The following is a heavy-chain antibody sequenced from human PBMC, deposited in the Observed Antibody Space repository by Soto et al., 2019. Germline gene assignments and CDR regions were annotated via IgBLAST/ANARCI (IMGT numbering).Heavy chain of an antibody. J-gene: IGHJ4*02. D-gene: IGHD2-8*01. Sequence: QVQLVESGGGLVKPGGSLRLSCAASGFTFSDYYMSWIRQAPGKGLEWVSYISSRSSTIFYADSVKGRFTISRDNVKNSLYMQMNGLRAEDTAVYYWASGTIGAFFVYWGQGILVTVSS. CDR3: ASGTIGAFFVY. CDR2: ISSRSSTI. CDR1: GFTFSDYY. V-gene: IGHV3-11*01.